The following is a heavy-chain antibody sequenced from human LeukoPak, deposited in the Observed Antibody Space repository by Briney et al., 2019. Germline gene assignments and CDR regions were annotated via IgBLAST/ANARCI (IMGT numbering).Heavy chain of an antibody. Sequence: GASVKVSCKASGGTVSSYAISWVRQAPGQGLEWMGRIIPIFGIANYAQKFQGRVTITADKSTSTAYMELSSLRSEDTAVYYCARAIEMATIAWYFDYWGQGTLVTVSS. CDR3: ARAIEMATIAWYFDY. J-gene: IGHJ4*02. CDR2: IIPIFGIA. D-gene: IGHD5-24*01. V-gene: IGHV1-69*04. CDR1: GGTVSSYA.